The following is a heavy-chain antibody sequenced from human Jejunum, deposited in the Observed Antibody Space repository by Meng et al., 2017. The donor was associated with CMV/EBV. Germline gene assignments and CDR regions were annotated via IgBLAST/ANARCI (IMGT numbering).Heavy chain of an antibody. CDR3: ARGFLNGYQPFDY. CDR2: IIAIFKTP. CDR1: GGSVNNYA. D-gene: IGHD5-24*01. Sequence: QVQLLQSGAKVKEPGSSMTVSCKSSGGSVNNYAFNWVRQAPGQGLEWMGGIIAIFKTPNYAQKFQGRLTITADESTGTSYMELTSLTSEDTAVYYCARGFLNGYQPFDYWGQGTLVTVSS. V-gene: IGHV1-69*12. J-gene: IGHJ4*02.